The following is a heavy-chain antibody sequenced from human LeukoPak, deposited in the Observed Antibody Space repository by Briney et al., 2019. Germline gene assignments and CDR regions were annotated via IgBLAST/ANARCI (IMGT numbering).Heavy chain of an antibody. D-gene: IGHD3-10*01. J-gene: IGHJ3*02. CDR3: AGDLIGFGELLYGPDAFDI. CDR2: ISSSGSTI. Sequence: PGGSLRLSCAASGFTFSSYEMNWVRQAPGKGLEWVSYISSSGSTIYYADSVKGRFTISRDSAKNSLYLQMNSLRAEDTAVYYCAGDLIGFGELLYGPDAFDIWGQGTMVTVSS. CDR1: GFTFSSYE. V-gene: IGHV3-48*03.